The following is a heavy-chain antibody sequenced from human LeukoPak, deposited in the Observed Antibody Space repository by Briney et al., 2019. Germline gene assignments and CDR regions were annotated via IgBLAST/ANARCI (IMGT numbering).Heavy chain of an antibody. D-gene: IGHD3-22*01. Sequence: SETLSLTCAVYGGSFSGYYWSWIRQPPGKGLEWIGEINHSGSTNYNPSLKSRVTISVDTSKNQFSLKLSSVTAADTAVYYCARARKTYYYDSSGYKFDYWGQGTLVTGSS. CDR3: ARARKTYYYDSSGYKFDY. J-gene: IGHJ4*02. CDR2: INHSGST. CDR1: GGSFSGYY. V-gene: IGHV4-34*01.